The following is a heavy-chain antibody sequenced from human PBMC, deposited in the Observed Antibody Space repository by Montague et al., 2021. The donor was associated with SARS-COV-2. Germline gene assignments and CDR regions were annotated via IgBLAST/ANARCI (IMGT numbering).Heavy chain of an antibody. CDR3: ARLVGGRGTRFDP. CDR2: IYYSGTA. J-gene: IGHJ5*02. V-gene: IGHV4-59*08. D-gene: IGHD1-14*01. Sequence: SETLSLTCTVSGGSISTYYWSWIRQPPGKGLEWIGYIYYSGTASYNSSLKSRVAISVDTSKNQFSLKVRSVTAADTAVYYCARLVGGRGTRFDPWGQGTLVTVSS. CDR1: GGSISTYY.